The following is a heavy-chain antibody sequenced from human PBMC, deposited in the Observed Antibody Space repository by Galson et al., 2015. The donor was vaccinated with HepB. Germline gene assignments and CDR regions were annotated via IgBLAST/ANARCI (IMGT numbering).Heavy chain of an antibody. CDR2: ISGSGGST. CDR1: GFTFSSYA. D-gene: IGHD1-26*01. CDR3: AKDRRVVGATLNRVSLDY. J-gene: IGHJ4*02. Sequence: SLRLSCAASGFTFSSYAMSWVRQAPGKGLEWVSAISGSGGSTYYADSVKGRFTISRDNSKNTLYLQMNSLRAEDTAVYYCAKDRRVVGATLNRVSLDYWGQGTLVTVSS. V-gene: IGHV3-23*01.